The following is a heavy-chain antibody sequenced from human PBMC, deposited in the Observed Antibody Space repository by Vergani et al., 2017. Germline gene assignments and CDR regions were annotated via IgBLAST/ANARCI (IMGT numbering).Heavy chain of an antibody. J-gene: IGHJ4*02. CDR1: LGPFPPSS. CDR3: ASLTQTTIQGIQY. V-gene: IGHV1-69*14. D-gene: IGHD1-14*01. CDR2: VIPIFGTA. Sequence: QVQLVQSAAEVSPPRSSLTFSSTPSLGPFPPSSLRSGRQPPAQVLLLFCSVIPIFGTANYAQKFQGRVTSTADKSTSTAYMELSSLRSEDTAVYYCASLTQTTIQGIQYWGQGTLVTVSS.